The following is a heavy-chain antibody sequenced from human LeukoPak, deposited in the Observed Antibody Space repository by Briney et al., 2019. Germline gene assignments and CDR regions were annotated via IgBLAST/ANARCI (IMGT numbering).Heavy chain of an antibody. CDR1: GGSISSYY. V-gene: IGHV4-4*07. CDR3: ARDGKHYDFWSGYYFDY. CDR2: IYTSGST. Sequence: SETLSLTCTVSGGSISSYYWSWIRQPAGKGLEWIGRIYTSGSTNYNPSLKSRVTMSVDTSKNQFSLKLSSVTAADTAVYYCARDGKHYDFWSGYYFDYWGQGTLVTVSS. J-gene: IGHJ4*02. D-gene: IGHD3-3*01.